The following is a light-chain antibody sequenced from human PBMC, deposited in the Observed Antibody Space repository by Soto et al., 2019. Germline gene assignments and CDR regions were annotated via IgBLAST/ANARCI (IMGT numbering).Light chain of an antibody. CDR2: GDN. Sequence: QSALAQPPSVSGAPGQRVAISCTGSSSNIGAENDVHWYQQLPGTAPKRLIYGDNNRPSGVPDRFSGSKSGTSASLAITGLQPEDEADYYCQSYDSSLTTFVFGTGTKVTVL. V-gene: IGLV1-40*01. CDR1: SSNIGAEND. CDR3: QSYDSSLTTFV. J-gene: IGLJ1*01.